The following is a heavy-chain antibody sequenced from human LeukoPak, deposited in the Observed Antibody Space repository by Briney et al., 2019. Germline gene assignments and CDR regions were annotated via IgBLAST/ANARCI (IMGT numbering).Heavy chain of an antibody. Sequence: PSETLSLTCTVSGGSISSYYWSWIRQPPGKGLEWIGEINHSGSTNYNPSLKSRVTISVDTSKNQFSLKLSSVTAADTAVYYCARGLRIAAAGTGLFDYWGQGTLVTVSS. D-gene: IGHD6-13*01. CDR3: ARGLRIAAAGTGLFDY. CDR1: GGSISSYY. V-gene: IGHV4-34*01. CDR2: INHSGST. J-gene: IGHJ4*02.